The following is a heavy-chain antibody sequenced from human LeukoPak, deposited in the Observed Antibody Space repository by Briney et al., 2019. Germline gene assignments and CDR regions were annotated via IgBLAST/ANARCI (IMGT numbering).Heavy chain of an antibody. CDR1: GFTFDDYA. Sequence: GRSLRLSCAASGFTFDDYAMHWVRQAPGKGLEWVSGISWNSGSIGYADSVKGRFTISRDNAKNSLYLQMNSLRAEDTALYYCATRSDREYSSCCIQLWGQGTLVTVSS. V-gene: IGHV3-9*01. CDR2: ISWNSGSI. J-gene: IGHJ4*02. D-gene: IGHD6-6*01. CDR3: ATRSDREYSSCCIQL.